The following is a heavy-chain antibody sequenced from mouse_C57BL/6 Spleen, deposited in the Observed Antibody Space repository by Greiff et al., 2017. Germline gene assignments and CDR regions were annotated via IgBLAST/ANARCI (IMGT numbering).Heavy chain of an antibody. D-gene: IGHD1-2*01. CDR3: ARLSEYDGYAAMDY. J-gene: IGHJ4*01. CDR1: GYTFPSYW. CDR2: INPSNGGT. Sequence: VQLQQPGPELVKPGASVQLSCQASGYTFPSYWMHWVKQRPGQGLEWIGNINPSNGGTNYNEKFKSKATLTVDKSSSTAYMQRSSLTSEDSAVYYCARLSEYDGYAAMDYWGQGTSVTVSS. V-gene: IGHV1-53*01.